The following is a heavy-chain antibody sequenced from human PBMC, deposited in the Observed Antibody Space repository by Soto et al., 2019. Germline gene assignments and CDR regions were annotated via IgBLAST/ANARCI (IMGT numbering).Heavy chain of an antibody. V-gene: IGHV1-18*01. D-gene: IGHD3-3*01. Sequence: GASVKVSCKASGYTFTSYGISWVRQAPGQGLEWMGWISAYNGNTNYAQKLQGRVTMTTDTSTSTAYMELRSLRSDDTAVYYCARLLYYDFWSGYYTSNWFDPWGQGTLVTAPQ. CDR1: GYTFTSYG. CDR2: ISAYNGNT. CDR3: ARLLYYDFWSGYYTSNWFDP. J-gene: IGHJ5*02.